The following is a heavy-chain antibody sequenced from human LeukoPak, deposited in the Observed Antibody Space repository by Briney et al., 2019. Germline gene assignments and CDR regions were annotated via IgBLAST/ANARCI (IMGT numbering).Heavy chain of an antibody. V-gene: IGHV3-48*03. Sequence: GGSLRLSCAASGFTFSSYEMNWVRQAPGKGLEWVSYISSSGSTIYYADSVKGRFTISRDNAKNSLYLQMNSLRAEDTAVYFCRCGRYRNPNFDYWGQGTLVTVSS. CDR1: GFTFSSYE. D-gene: IGHD1-26*01. CDR3: RCGRYRNPNFDY. J-gene: IGHJ4*02. CDR2: ISSSGSTI.